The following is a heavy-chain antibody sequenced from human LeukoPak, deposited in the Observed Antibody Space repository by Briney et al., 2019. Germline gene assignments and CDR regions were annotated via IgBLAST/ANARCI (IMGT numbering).Heavy chain of an antibody. J-gene: IGHJ4*02. CDR1: GYTFTRYG. CDR2: ISGSNGNT. V-gene: IGHV1-18*01. D-gene: IGHD1-26*01. CDR3: ARSGRGTYYYFDY. Sequence: GASVKVSCKASGYTFTRYGMSWVRQAPGQGLEWMGWISGSNGNTNYAQKLQGRVTMTTGTSTGTAYMELRSLRSDDTAVYYCARSGRGTYYYFDYWGQGTLVTVSS.